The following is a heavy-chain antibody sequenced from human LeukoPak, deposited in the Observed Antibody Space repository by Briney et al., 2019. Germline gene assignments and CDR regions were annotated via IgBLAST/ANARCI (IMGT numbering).Heavy chain of an antibody. J-gene: IGHJ4*02. CDR2: IHPSGML. D-gene: IGHD3-22*01. V-gene: IGHV4-31*03. CDR1: GASFNSDDQY. Sequence: PSETLSLTCTVSGASFNSDDQYWNWIRQSPGKGLEWIGSIHPSGMLYNNPSLESRVTMSRDTSKNQCSLNLNSVTAADTAVYFCSRGLDSRKLGYWGQGILVTISS. CDR3: SRGLDSRKLGY.